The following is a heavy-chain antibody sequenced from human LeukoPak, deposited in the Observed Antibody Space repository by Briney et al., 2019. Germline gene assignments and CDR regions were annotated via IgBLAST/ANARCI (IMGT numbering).Heavy chain of an antibody. CDR1: GFTVSSNY. CDR3: ARESSYDSRGYTRYYFDY. V-gene: IGHV3-66*01. D-gene: IGHD3-22*01. CDR2: IYSGGST. Sequence: GGSLRLSCAASGFTVSSNYMSWVRQAPGKGLEWVSVIYSGGSTYYADSVKGRFTISRDNSKNTLYLQMNSLRAEDTAVYYCARESSYDSRGYTRYYFDYWGQGTLVTVSS. J-gene: IGHJ4*02.